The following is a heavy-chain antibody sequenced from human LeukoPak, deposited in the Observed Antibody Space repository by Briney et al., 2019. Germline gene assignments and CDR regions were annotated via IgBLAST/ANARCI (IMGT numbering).Heavy chain of an antibody. V-gene: IGHV1-18*01. CDR1: NYTFTSYG. CDR2: INAYNGDT. CDR3: ARDPGYRSSFPFDY. Sequence: GASVKVSCKASNYTFTSYGISWVRQAPGQGLEWMAWINAYNGDTNYAQKFQGRVTLTTDTSTSTAYMELRSLRSDDTAVYYCARDPGYRSSFPFDYWGQGTLVTVSS. J-gene: IGHJ4*02. D-gene: IGHD6-13*01.